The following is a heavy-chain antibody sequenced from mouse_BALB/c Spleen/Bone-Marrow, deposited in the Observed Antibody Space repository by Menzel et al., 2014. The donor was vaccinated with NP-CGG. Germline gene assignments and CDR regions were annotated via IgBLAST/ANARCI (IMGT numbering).Heavy chain of an antibody. V-gene: IGHV1-4*01. Sequence: QVQLQQPGAELARPGASVKMSCKASGYTFTSYTIHWVKQRPGQGLEWIGYINPSSDYTNYNQKFKDKATLTADKSSSTAYMQLSSLTSEDSAVYYCAREGLRAWFVYWGQGTSVTVSS. J-gene: IGHJ4*01. D-gene: IGHD2-4*01. CDR3: AREGLRAWFVY. CDR2: INPSSDYT. CDR1: GYTFTSYT.